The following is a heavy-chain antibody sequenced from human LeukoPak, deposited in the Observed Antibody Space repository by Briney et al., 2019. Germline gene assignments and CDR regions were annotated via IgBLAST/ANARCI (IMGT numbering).Heavy chain of an antibody. CDR3: WVRYSPDAFDI. CDR2: IRYDGSEK. J-gene: IGHJ3*02. Sequence: GGSLRLSCAASGFTFSSRGMHWVRQAPGKGLEWVAFIRYDGSEKDYADPVKGRFTISRDNSKNTLYLQMNSLRAEDTAVYYCWVRYSPDAFDIWGQGTMVTVSS. V-gene: IGHV3-30*02. CDR1: GFTFSSRG. D-gene: IGHD3-9*01.